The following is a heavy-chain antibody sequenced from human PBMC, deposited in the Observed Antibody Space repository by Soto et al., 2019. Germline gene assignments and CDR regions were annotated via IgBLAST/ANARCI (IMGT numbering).Heavy chain of an antibody. CDR1: GYTFTSYY. V-gene: IGHV1-46*01. D-gene: IGHD6-19*01. CDR3: ALIAVAGTFDY. CDR2: INPSGGST. Sequence: ASVKVSCKASGYTFTSYYMHWVRQAPGQGLEWMGIINPSGGSTSYAQKFQGRVTMTRDTSTSTVYMELSSLRSEDTAVDYCALIAVAGTFDYRAQGTPVTGSS. J-gene: IGHJ4*02.